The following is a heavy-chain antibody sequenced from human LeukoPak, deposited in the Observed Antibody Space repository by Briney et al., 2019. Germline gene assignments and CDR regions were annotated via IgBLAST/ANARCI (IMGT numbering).Heavy chain of an antibody. J-gene: IGHJ4*02. CDR3: AILPGYSSGWYEVNY. D-gene: IGHD6-13*01. Sequence: GGSLRLSCAASGFTFSSYSVNWVRQAPGKGLEWVSSISSSSSYIYYADSVKGRFTISRDNAKNSLYLQMNSLRAEDTAVYYCAILPGYSSGWYEVNYWGQGTLVTVSS. CDR1: GFTFSSYS. V-gene: IGHV3-21*01. CDR2: ISSSSSYI.